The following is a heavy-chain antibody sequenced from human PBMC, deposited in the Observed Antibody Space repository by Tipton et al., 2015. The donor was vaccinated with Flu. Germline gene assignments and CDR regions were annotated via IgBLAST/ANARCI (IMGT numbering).Heavy chain of an antibody. CDR2: IYYSGAS. J-gene: IGHJ4*02. V-gene: IGHV4-59*01. CDR3: ARGGNSSGGRNFDY. CDR1: GGSISSYY. Sequence: LRLSCTVSGGSISSYYWSWIRQPPGKGLEWIAYIYYSGASSYNPSLKSRVTISVDTSKNQFSLKLSSVTAADTAVYFCARGGNSSGGRNFDYWGPGTLVTVSS. D-gene: IGHD2-15*01.